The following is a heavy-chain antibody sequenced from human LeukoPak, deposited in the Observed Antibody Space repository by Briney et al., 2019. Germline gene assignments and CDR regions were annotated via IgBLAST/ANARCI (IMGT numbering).Heavy chain of an antibody. CDR1: GCSISSYY. CDR2: INSSGST. J-gene: IGHJ4*02. V-gene: IGHV4-59*01. CDR3: ATIPLLSEYYFDY. D-gene: IGHD1-26*01. Sequence: PSETLSLTCTGSGCSISSYYWGWFRQPPGKGLVGSGYINSSGSTNYNPSRKSRVTISGDTSKNQFSLKLSSVLAADTAVYYCATIPLLSEYYFDYWGQGPLVTVSS.